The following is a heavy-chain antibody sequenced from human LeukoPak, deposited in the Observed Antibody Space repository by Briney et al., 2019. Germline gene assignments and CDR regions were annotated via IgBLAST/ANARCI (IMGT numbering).Heavy chain of an antibody. V-gene: IGHV4-4*07. J-gene: IGHJ3*02. CDR3: ATTGPEYSYGPWDDAFDI. Sequence: SETLSLTCTVSGVSISSYYWSWIRQPAGKGLEWIGRIYPSRSTNYNPSLTSRVTVSVDTSENQFSLKLSSVTAADTAGYYCATTGPEYSYGPWDDAFDIWGQGTMVTVSS. CDR1: GVSISSYY. CDR2: IYPSRST. D-gene: IGHD5-18*01.